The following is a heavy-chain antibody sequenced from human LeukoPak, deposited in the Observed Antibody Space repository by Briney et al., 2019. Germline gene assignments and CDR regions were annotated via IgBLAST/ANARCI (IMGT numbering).Heavy chain of an antibody. V-gene: IGHV4-59*01. J-gene: IGHJ4*02. CDR2: IYYSGST. Sequence: PSETLSLTCTVSGGSINTYYWSWLRQPPGKGLEWIGYIYYSGSTNYNPSLKSRVTISVDTSKNQFSLKLNSVTAADTAVYYCARGGDWNYVLPFDYWGQGTLVTVSS. D-gene: IGHD1-7*01. CDR3: ARGGDWNYVLPFDY. CDR1: GGSINTYY.